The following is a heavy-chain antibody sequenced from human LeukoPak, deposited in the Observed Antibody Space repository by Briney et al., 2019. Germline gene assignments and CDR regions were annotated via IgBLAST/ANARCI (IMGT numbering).Heavy chain of an antibody. J-gene: IGHJ4*02. V-gene: IGHV3-23*01. CDR1: GFTFNTFA. D-gene: IGHD3/OR15-3a*01. Sequence: PGGSLRLSCAASGFTFNTFAMTWVRQAPGKGLEWVSTISGSGRGTYYADSVKGRFTISRDNSKNTLYLQMNSLRPEDTALYYCAKAKGLVIASYCFDYWGQGTLVTVSS. CDR2: ISGSGRGT. CDR3: AKAKGLVIASYCFDY.